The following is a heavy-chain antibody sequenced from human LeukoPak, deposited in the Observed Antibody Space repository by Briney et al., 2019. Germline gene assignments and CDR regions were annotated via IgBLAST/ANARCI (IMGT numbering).Heavy chain of an antibody. CDR3: AGLVSGYTNAWFDS. CDR1: GYTFTSYA. V-gene: IGHV7-4-1*02. D-gene: IGHD5-12*01. CDR2: INTNTGNP. J-gene: IGHJ5*01. Sequence: ASVKVSCKGSGYTFTSYAMNWVRQAPGQGLEWMGWINTNTGNPTYAQGFTGRFVFSLDTSVSTAYLQISSLKAEDTAVYYCAGLVSGYTNAWFDSWGQGTLVTVSS.